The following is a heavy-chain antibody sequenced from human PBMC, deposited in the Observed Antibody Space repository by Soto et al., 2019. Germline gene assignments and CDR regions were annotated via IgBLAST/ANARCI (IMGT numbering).Heavy chain of an antibody. Sequence: ESGGGVVQPGRSLRLSCAASGFTFSSYGMHWVRQAPGKGLEWVAVIWYDGSNKYYADSVKGRFTISRDNSKNTLYLQMNSLRAEDTAVYYCARGELEPRSLQYYFDYWGQGTLVTVSS. J-gene: IGHJ4*02. V-gene: IGHV3-33*01. D-gene: IGHD1-1*01. CDR3: ARGELEPRSLQYYFDY. CDR2: IWYDGSNK. CDR1: GFTFSSYG.